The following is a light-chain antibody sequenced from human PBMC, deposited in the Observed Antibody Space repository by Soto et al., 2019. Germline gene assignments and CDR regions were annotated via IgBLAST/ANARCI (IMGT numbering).Light chain of an antibody. CDR2: DFS. V-gene: IGLV2-11*01. J-gene: IGLJ1*01. CDR1: SSDVGGYNY. CDR3: CSYAGSYTYV. Sequence: QSALTQPRSVSGSPGQSVTISCTGTSSDVGGYNYVSWYQHHPGKAPKLMIYDFSNRPSGVPDRFSGSKSGNTASLTISGLQAEDEADYYCCSYAGSYTYVFGTGTKLTVL.